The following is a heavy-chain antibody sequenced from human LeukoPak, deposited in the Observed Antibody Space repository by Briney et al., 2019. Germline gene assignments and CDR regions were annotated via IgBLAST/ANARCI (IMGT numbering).Heavy chain of an antibody. V-gene: IGHV4-31*03. J-gene: IGHJ4*02. Sequence: SETPSLTCTVSGGSISSGGYYWSWIRQHPGKGLEWIGYIYYSGSTYYNPSLKSRVTISVDTSKNQFSLKLSSVTAADTAVYYCARVNWSGYYFDYWGQGTLVTVSS. CDR3: ARVNWSGYYFDY. D-gene: IGHD3-3*01. CDR2: IYYSGST. CDR1: GGSISSGGYY.